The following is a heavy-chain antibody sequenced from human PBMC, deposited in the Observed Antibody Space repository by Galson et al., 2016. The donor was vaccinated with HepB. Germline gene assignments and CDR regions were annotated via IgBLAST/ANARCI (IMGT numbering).Heavy chain of an antibody. CDR3: AKDTACTSTSCPGFFDY. Sequence: SLRLSCAASGFTFSSYAMSWVRQAPGKGLEWVSFISASGGYIRYADSVTGRFTISRDTSKNTLFLQMNSLRPEDTAVYFCAKDTACTSTSCPGFFDYWGQGTLVTVSS. D-gene: IGHD2-2*01. V-gene: IGHV3-23*01. J-gene: IGHJ4*02. CDR2: ISASGGYI. CDR1: GFTFSSYA.